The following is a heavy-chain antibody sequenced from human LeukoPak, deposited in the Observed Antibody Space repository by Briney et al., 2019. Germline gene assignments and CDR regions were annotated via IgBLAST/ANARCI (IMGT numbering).Heavy chain of an antibody. D-gene: IGHD2-2*02. V-gene: IGHV1-18*01. CDR3: ARVLVYCSSTSCYTGESWFDP. CDR2: ISAYNGNT. CDR1: GYTFTSYG. J-gene: IGHJ5*02. Sequence: GASVKVSCKASGYTFTSYGISWVRQAPGQGLEWMGWISAYNGNTNYAQKLQGRVTMTTDTSTSTAYMELRSLRSDDTAVYYCARVLVYCSSTSCYTGESWFDPWGQGTLVTVSS.